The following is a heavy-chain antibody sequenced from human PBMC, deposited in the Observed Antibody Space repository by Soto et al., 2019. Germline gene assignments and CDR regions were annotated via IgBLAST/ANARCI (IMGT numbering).Heavy chain of an antibody. CDR1: GFTFSTYY. Sequence: EVQLVESGGGLGQPGGSLRLSCAASGFTFSTYYMHWVRQAPGKGLVWVSRINSDGSRTNYADSVKGRFTTFRDNAKNTLYLQLNSLTAEVTAVYYYATVATGSYDWFDSWGQGTLVTVSS. CDR2: INSDGSRT. CDR3: ATVATGSYDWFDS. V-gene: IGHV3-74*01. J-gene: IGHJ5*01. D-gene: IGHD1-26*01.